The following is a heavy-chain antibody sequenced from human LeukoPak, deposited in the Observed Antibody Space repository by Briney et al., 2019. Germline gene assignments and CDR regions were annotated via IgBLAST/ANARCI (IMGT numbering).Heavy chain of an antibody. CDR2: IYDSGST. CDR3: ARDLGDGYNFRY. Sequence: PSQTLSLTCTVSDASISSGCYYWSWILQHPWNGLDGIAYIYDSGSTYYNPSLESPGIISVDTSKNQFSLKLRSVTAADTAVYFCARDLGDGYNFRYWGQGPLVTVSS. CDR1: DASISSGCYY. V-gene: IGHV4-31*01. D-gene: IGHD5-24*01. J-gene: IGHJ4*02.